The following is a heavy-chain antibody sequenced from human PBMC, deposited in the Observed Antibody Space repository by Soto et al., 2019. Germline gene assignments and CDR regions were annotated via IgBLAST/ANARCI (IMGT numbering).Heavy chain of an antibody. CDR1: GYPFTRYF. V-gene: IGHV1-46*01. CDR3: AREMASTYYFDY. J-gene: IGHJ4*02. CDR2: SDPSGGSP. D-gene: IGHD1-1*01. Sequence: QVQLAQSGAEVRKPGASMKISCKASGYPFTRYFVHWLRQAPGQGLEWMGNSDPSGGSPTYAQKFQDRVTMTTDTSTSTVYMELTSLSSDDSAVYYCAREMASTYYFDYWGQGTLVTVSS.